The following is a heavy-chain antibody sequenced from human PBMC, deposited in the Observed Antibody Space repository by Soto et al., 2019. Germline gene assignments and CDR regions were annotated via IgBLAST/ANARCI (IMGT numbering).Heavy chain of an antibody. CDR3: ARDSNSWYY. Sequence: PGGSLRLPCAASGFTFSTHDMSWVRQAPGKGLEWVSTMLGTVTTYYADSVKGRFTISRDNSKNSLYLQMNSLRVEDTAVYFCARDSNSWYYWGQGTAVTVSS. V-gene: IGHV3-23*01. D-gene: IGHD6-6*01. CDR2: MLGTVTT. CDR1: GFTFSTHD. J-gene: IGHJ4*02.